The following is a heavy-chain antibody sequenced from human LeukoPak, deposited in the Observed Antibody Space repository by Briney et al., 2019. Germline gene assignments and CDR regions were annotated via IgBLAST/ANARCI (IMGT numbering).Heavy chain of an antibody. D-gene: IGHD2/OR15-2a*01. J-gene: IGHJ4*02. CDR1: GFTFSSYS. CDR3: AITNIRNY. Sequence: PGGSLRLSCATSGFTFSSYSMNWVRQAPGKGLEWVSSISSSSSYIYSADSVKGRFTISRDNAKNSLYLQMNSLRAEDTAVYYCAITNIRNYWGQGTLVTVSS. V-gene: IGHV3-21*01. CDR2: ISSSSSYI.